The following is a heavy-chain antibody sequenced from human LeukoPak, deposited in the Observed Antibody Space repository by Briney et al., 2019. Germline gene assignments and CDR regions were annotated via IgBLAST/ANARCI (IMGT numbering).Heavy chain of an antibody. J-gene: IGHJ4*02. V-gene: IGHV4-59*01. CDR3: ARDYFQAALDY. D-gene: IGHD3-9*01. CDR2: VYFSGST. Sequence: SETLSLTCTVSGGSINGYYWSWIRQPPGKGLEWIGYVYFSGSTNYNPSLKSRVTISVDTSKNQFSLKLSSVTAADTAVYYCARDYFQAALDYWGQGTLVSVSS. CDR1: GGSINGYY.